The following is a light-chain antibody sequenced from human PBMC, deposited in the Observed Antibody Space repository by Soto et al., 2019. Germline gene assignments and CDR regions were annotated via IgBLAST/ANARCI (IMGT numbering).Light chain of an antibody. CDR2: DNN. J-gene: IGLJ2*01. CDR1: NSSIGAGYA. CDR3: QSYDISLTASV. Sequence: QSVLTQPPSVSGAPGQTVTISCTGGNSSIGAGYAVHWYQHLPRTAPKLLISDNNIRPSGVPDRFSGCKSGTSASLAITGLQAEDEADYYCQSYDISLTASVFGGGTKLTVL. V-gene: IGLV1-40*01.